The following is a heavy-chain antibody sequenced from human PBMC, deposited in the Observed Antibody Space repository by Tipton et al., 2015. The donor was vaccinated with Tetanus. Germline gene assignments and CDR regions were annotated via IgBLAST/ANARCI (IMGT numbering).Heavy chain of an antibody. Sequence: TLSLTCTVSGGSISSSYYYWGWIRQPPGKGLEWIGRLDYSGNTYYISFLMSRVTISVDTSKNQFSLRLNSVTAVDTAVYYCAKSDRVTRTSWYFHDWGQGTLVTVSS. CDR2: LDYSGNT. CDR3: AKSDRVTRTSWYFHD. V-gene: IGHV4-39*01. CDR1: GGSISSSYYY. J-gene: IGHJ4*02. D-gene: IGHD2-2*01.